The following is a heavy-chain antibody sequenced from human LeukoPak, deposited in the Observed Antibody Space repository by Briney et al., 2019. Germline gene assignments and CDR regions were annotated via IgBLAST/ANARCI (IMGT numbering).Heavy chain of an antibody. CDR3: ARHGVAAAGFDY. D-gene: IGHD6-13*01. V-gene: IGHV4-34*01. CDR1: GGSFSGYY. J-gene: IGHJ4*02. Sequence: SETLSLTRAVYGGSFSGYYWSWIRQPPGKGLEWIGEINHSGSTNYNPSLKSRVTISVDTSKNQFSLKLSSVTAADTAVYYCARHGVAAAGFDYWGQGTLVTVSS. CDR2: INHSGST.